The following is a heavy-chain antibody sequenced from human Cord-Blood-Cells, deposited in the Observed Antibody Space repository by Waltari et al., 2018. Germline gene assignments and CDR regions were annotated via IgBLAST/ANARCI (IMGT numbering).Heavy chain of an antibody. J-gene: IGHJ4*02. CDR2: IKQDGSWK. D-gene: IGHD3-22*01. CDR3: ARDGRYYYDSSGYYFDY. V-gene: IGHV3-7*01. CDR1: GFTFSSYW. Sequence: EVQLVESGGGLVQPGGSLRLSCAASGFTFSSYWMSWVRQAPGKGLEWVANIKQDGSWKYYVDSVKGRFTISRDNAKNSLYLQMNSLRAEDTAVYYCARDGRYYYDSSGYYFDYWGQGTLVTVSS.